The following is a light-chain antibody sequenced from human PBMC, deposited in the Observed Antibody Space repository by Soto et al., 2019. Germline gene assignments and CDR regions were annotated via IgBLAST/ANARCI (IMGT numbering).Light chain of an antibody. Sequence: QSALTQPASVSGSPGQSITISCTGTSSDIGSYNYISWYQQYPDKGPKLMSYGVTNRPSGVANRFSGSKSGYTASLTISGLQAEDEADYYGCSYTTTTAYVFGTGTKVTVL. CDR2: GVT. CDR3: CSYTTTTAYV. V-gene: IGLV2-14*03. J-gene: IGLJ1*01. CDR1: SSDIGSYNY.